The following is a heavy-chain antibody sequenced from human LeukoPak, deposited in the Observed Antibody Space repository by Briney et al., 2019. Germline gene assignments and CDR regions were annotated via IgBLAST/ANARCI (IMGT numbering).Heavy chain of an antibody. CDR3: SSTNMDLNWFDP. J-gene: IGHJ5*02. CDR1: GGTFSSYA. D-gene: IGHD2-2*01. CDR2: IIPIFGTA. Sequence: SVKVSCKASGGTFSSYAISWVRQAPGQGLEWMGGIIPIFGTANYAQKFQGRVTITADESTSTAYMELSSLRSEDTAVYYCSSTNMDLNWFDPRGQGTLVTVSS. V-gene: IGHV1-69*13.